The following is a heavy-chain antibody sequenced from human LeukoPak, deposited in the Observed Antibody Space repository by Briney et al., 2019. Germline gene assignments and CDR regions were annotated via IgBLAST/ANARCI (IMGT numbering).Heavy chain of an antibody. CDR2: IYYSGST. V-gene: IGHV4-59*01. CDR3: ARGAVVVAAAMYFDY. J-gene: IGHJ4*02. CDR1: GGSISSYY. Sequence: SETLSLTCTVSGGSISSYYWSWIRQPPGKGLEWIGYIYYSGSTNYNPSLKSRVTISVDTSKNQFSLKLSSVTAADTAVYFCARGAVVVAAAMYFDYWGQGTLVTVS. D-gene: IGHD2-2*01.